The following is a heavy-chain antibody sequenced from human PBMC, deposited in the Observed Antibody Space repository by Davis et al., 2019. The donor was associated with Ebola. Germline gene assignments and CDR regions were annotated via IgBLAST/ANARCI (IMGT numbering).Heavy chain of an antibody. CDR3: AKDRTLDTGTFKEKYFDH. Sequence: GESLKISCAASGFTFSSYCMHWVRQAPGKGLEWVAVIWYDGSATYYVDSVKGRITISRDNSKNTLYLQMSSLRPEDTALYYCAKDRTLDTGTFKEKYFDHWGQGTLVTVSS. D-gene: IGHD5-18*01. CDR2: IWYDGSAT. V-gene: IGHV3-30*02. CDR1: GFTFSSYC. J-gene: IGHJ4*02.